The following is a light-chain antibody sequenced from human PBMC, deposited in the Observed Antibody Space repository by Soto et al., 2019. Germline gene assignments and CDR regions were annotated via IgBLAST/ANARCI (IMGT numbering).Light chain of an antibody. CDR3: QQYNNWPPWT. J-gene: IGKJ1*01. CDR1: QSVSSN. Sequence: EIVMTQSPATLSVSPGERATLSCRASQSVSSNLAWYQQKPGQAPRLLIYGASTRATGIPARFSVSGSGTEFTLTISSLQSEDFAVYYYQQYNNWPPWTCGQGTKVEIK. CDR2: GAS. V-gene: IGKV3-15*01.